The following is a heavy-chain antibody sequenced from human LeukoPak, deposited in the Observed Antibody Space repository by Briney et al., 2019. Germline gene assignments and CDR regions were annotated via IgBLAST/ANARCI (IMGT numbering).Heavy chain of an antibody. CDR3: AREFKVGTTTLSFDI. D-gene: IGHD1-26*01. Sequence: GGSLRLSWAASGFTYSTYAITWVRQAPGQGLEWVSAISDNGGGTYYADSAKGRFTVSRDNSKNTLYLQMNSLRAEDTAVYYCAREFKVGTTTLSFDIWGQGTMVTVSS. V-gene: IGHV3-23*01. CDR1: GFTYSTYA. J-gene: IGHJ3*02. CDR2: ISDNGGGT.